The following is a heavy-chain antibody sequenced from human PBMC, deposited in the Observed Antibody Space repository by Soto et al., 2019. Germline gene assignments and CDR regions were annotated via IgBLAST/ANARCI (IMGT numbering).Heavy chain of an antibody. CDR3: ARSLGTNGLDV. CDR2: ISTYSGNT. V-gene: IGHV1-18*01. J-gene: IGHJ6*02. CDR1: GYKFTTYG. D-gene: IGHD3-16*01. Sequence: QIQLVQSGAEVKKPGASVNISCKASGYKFTTYGVTWVRQAPGNGLEWMGGISTYSGNTDYTQTFQDRGTMTTDTSTSTAYMEVRSLRSDDTAVYYCARSLGTNGLDVWGQGTTVTVSS.